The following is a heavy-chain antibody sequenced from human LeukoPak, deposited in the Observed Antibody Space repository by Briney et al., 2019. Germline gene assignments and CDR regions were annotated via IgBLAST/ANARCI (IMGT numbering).Heavy chain of an antibody. CDR2: IIPILGIA. CDR1: GGTFRTHA. CDR3: ASVFETSTNWEVFDI. J-gene: IGHJ3*02. V-gene: IGHV1-69*04. D-gene: IGHD5/OR15-5a*01. Sequence: ASVKVSCKASGGTFRTHAITWVRQAPGQGLEWMGRIIPILGIANYAQKFQGRVTITADKSTSTAYMEVRSLRPEDTAVYYCASVFETSTNWEVFDIWGQGTMVSVSS.